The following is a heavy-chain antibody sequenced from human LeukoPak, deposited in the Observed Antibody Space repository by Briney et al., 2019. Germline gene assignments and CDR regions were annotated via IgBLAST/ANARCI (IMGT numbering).Heavy chain of an antibody. CDR3: AKEAGSGWRYFDN. CDR2: IWFDGTEGPDK. Sequence: GGSLRLSCAASGFTFSSYAIHWVRQAPGKGLEWVAAIWFDGTEGPDKNYADSVRGRFLISRDDSKNTLFLQMNNLRAEDTAVYYCAKEAGSGWRYFDNWGQGTLVTVSS. J-gene: IGHJ4*02. D-gene: IGHD6-19*01. V-gene: IGHV3-33*06. CDR1: GFTFSSYA.